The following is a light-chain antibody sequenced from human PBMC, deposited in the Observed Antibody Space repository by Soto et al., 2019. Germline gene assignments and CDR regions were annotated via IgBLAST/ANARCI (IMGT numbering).Light chain of an antibody. V-gene: IGLV1-47*01. CDR1: SSNIGSNY. Sequence: QSALTQPPSASGTPGQRVTISCSGSSSNIGSNYVYWYQQLPGTAPKLLIYRNNQRPSGVPDRFSGSKSGTSASLAISGLRSEDEADYYCAGWDDRLSGPHYVFGTGTKVTVL. CDR2: RNN. J-gene: IGLJ1*01. CDR3: AGWDDRLSGPHYV.